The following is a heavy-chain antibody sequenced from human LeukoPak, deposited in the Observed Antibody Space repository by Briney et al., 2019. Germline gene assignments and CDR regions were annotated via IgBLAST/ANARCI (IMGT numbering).Heavy chain of an antibody. CDR1: GGSISSGSYY. CDR2: IFNSVST. J-gene: IGHJ4*02. CDR3: ATGRDLVSFKY. Sequence: PSETLSLTCTVSGGSISSGSYYWNWIRQPAGKGLEWIGRIFNSVSTNYNPSLRSRVTMSVDTSKNQFSLKLSSVTAADTAVYYCATGRDLVSFKYWGQGTLVTVSS. D-gene: IGHD5-24*01. V-gene: IGHV4-61*02.